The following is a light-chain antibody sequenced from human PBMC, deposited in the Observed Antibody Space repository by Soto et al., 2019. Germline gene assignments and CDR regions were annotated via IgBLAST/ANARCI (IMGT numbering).Light chain of an antibody. CDR2: EVS. CDR1: SSDVGGYNY. Sequence: QSALTQPPSASGSPGQSVTISCTGTSSDVGGYNYVSWYQQHPGKAPKLMIYEVSKRPSGVPDRFSGSKSGNTASLTVSGLQAEDEADYSGRSYAASNNRSVFGTGTKLTVL. J-gene: IGLJ1*01. V-gene: IGLV2-8*01. CDR3: RSYAASNNRSV.